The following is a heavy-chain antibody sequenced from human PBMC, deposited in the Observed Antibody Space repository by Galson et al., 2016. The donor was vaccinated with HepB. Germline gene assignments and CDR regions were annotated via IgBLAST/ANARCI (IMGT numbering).Heavy chain of an antibody. CDR2: ISISGNDI. Sequence: SLRLSCAASGFTLSDFYMSWIRQAPGKGLKWVSYISISGNDIDYADSVKGRFTISRDKAKNSLYLQMNSLRAEDTAVYFCARDIGRNWFDPWGQGTLVTVSS. J-gene: IGHJ5*02. V-gene: IGHV3-11*01. CDR3: ARDIGRNWFDP. D-gene: IGHD1-26*01. CDR1: GFTLSDFY.